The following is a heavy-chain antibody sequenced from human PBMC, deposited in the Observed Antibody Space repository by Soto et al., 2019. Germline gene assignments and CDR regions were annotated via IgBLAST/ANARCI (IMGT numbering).Heavy chain of an antibody. CDR3: ARGHDQYCSSTRCYAFDI. CDR1: GGSFSGYY. J-gene: IGHJ3*02. Sequence: SETLSLTCAVYGGSFSGYYWGWIRQPPGKGLEWIGGINHSGSTNYNPSLKSRVTISVDTSKNQFSLKLSSVTAADTAVYYCARGHDQYCSSTRCYAFDIWGQGTMVTVSS. V-gene: IGHV4-34*01. CDR2: INHSGST. D-gene: IGHD2-2*01.